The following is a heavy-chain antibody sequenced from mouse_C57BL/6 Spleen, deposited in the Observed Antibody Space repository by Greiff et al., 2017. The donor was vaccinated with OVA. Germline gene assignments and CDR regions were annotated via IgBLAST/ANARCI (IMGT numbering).Heavy chain of an antibody. CDR2: IFPGSGST. CDR1: GYTFTGYW. CDR3: ARRGWDPYWYCDV. Sequence: QVQLQQSGAELMKPGASVKLSCKASGYTFTGYWIEWVKQRPGPGLEWIGEIFPGSGSTNYNEQFKGKATFTADTSSNTAYMQLSSLTTEDSAIYYGARRGWDPYWYCDVWGTGTTVTVSS. D-gene: IGHD4-1*01. J-gene: IGHJ1*03. V-gene: IGHV1-9*01.